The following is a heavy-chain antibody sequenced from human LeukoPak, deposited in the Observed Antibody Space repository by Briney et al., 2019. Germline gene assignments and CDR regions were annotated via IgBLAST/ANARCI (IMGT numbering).Heavy chain of an antibody. CDR1: RFTFSNYA. D-gene: IGHD5-18*01. Sequence: GRSLRLSCAASRFTFSNYALHWVRQAPGKGLEWVAVIPYDDTNKYYVDSVKGRFTISRDNSKNTLYLQMNSLRAEDTAVYYCAKDRLAYSYAQPFDYWGQGTLVTVSS. V-gene: IGHV3-30*14. J-gene: IGHJ4*02. CDR3: AKDRLAYSYAQPFDY. CDR2: IPYDDTNK.